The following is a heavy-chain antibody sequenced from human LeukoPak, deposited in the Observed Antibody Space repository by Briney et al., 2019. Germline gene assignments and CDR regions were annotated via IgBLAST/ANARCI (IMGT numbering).Heavy chain of an antibody. V-gene: IGHV3-53*04. J-gene: IGHJ3*02. CDR1: GFTFSSYA. D-gene: IGHD6-13*01. CDR2: IYSGGST. Sequence: GSLRLSCAASGFTFSSYAMSWVRQAPGKGLEWVSVIYSGGSTYYADSVKGRFTISRHNSKNTLYLQMNSLRAEDTAVYYCARAFSSSWAPDAFDIWGQGTMVTVSS. CDR3: ARAFSSSWAPDAFDI.